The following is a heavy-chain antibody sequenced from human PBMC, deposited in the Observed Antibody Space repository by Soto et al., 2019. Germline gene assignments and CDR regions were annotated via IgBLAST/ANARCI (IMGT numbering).Heavy chain of an antibody. CDR1: GYTFTDYH. J-gene: IGHJ5*02. Sequence: QVQLVQSGAEVKKPGASVKVSCKASGYTFTDYHIHWVRQAPGQGLEFMGWINANNGGAGSAQQFQGRVTVNRDTSITTVYLELSTLRSDDTAVYYCAREGGSETLQPSYNWFDTWGQGTLVTVSS. V-gene: IGHV1-2*02. CDR3: AREGGSETLQPSYNWFDT. D-gene: IGHD6-25*01. CDR2: INANNGGA.